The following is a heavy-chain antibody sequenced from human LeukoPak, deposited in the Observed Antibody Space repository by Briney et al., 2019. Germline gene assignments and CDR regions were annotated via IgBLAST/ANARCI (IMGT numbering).Heavy chain of an antibody. V-gene: IGHV3-21*04. D-gene: IGHD5-12*01. J-gene: IGHJ4*02. CDR1: GFTFSSYS. CDR3: ARGHIVATMVLDY. Sequence: GGSLRLSCAASGFTFSSYSMNWVRQAPGKGLEWVSSISSGSSYIYYADSVKGRFTISRDNAKNSLYLQMNSLRAEDTAVYYCARGHIVATMVLDYWGQGTLVTVSS. CDR2: ISSGSSYI.